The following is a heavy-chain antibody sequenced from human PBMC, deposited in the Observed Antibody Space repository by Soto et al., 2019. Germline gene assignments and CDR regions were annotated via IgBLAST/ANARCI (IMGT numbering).Heavy chain of an antibody. CDR3: AKDRYSSSHGYYYYGMDV. CDR2: IWYDGSNK. Sequence: PGGSLRLSCAASGFTFSSYGMYWVRQAPGKGLEWVAVIWYDGSNKYYADSVKGRFTISRDNSKNTLYLQMNSLRAEDTAVYYCAKDRYSSSHGYYYYGMDVWGQGTTVTVSS. J-gene: IGHJ6*02. CDR1: GFTFSSYG. V-gene: IGHV3-30*02. D-gene: IGHD6-13*01.